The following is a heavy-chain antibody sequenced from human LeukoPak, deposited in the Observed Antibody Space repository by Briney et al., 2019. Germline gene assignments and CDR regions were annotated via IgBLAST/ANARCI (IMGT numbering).Heavy chain of an antibody. CDR2: ISAYNGNT. Sequence: ASVKVSCKASGYTFTSYGISWVRQAPGQGLEWMGWISAYNGNTNYAQKLQGRVTMTTDTSTSTAYMELRSLRSDDTAVYYCARGHPQPQPSAAYKNWFDPWGQGTLVTVSS. D-gene: IGHD1-1*01. CDR3: ARGHPQPQPSAAYKNWFDP. J-gene: IGHJ5*02. CDR1: GYTFTSYG. V-gene: IGHV1-18*01.